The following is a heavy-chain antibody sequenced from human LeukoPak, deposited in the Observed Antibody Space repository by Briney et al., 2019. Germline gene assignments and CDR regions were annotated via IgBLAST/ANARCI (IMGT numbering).Heavy chain of an antibody. J-gene: IGHJ4*02. Sequence: ASVKVSCKACGYTYTSYPINWVRQAPGQGLESMGWISAYNGNTYYAQNVQGRVTMTTDTSSSTAYMELRSLRSDDTAVYYCARARSGWSFFDYWGQGTLVTVSS. V-gene: IGHV1-18*01. CDR2: ISAYNGNT. D-gene: IGHD6-19*01. CDR1: GYTYTSYP. CDR3: ARARSGWSFFDY.